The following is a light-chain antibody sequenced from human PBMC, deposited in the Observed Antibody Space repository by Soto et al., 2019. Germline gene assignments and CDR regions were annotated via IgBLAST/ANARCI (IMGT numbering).Light chain of an antibody. CDR2: EDN. CDR1: STDVGNSHL. J-gene: IGLJ1*01. Sequence: QSVLTQPASVSVSPGQSSPISCTGTSTDVGNSHLVAWYQQHPDKAPKLIIHEDNKRPSEISNRSSGSKSGNTASLTSSGLQADDEADYYCCSYAGSSTFLVVVGSGTKLTVL. V-gene: IGLV2-23*02. CDR3: CSYAGSSTFLVV.